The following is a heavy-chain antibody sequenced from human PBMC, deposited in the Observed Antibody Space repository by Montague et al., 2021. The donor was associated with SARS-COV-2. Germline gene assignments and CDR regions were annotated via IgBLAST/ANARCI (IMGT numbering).Heavy chain of an antibody. D-gene: IGHD3-9*01. J-gene: IGHJ4*02. V-gene: IGHV4-39*01. Sequence: SETLSLTCTVSGGSIRSNCCCWSWLRQPPGMGWVGIGCINYSASTYSNPKRQIRITIYVDTTKNQFSLKLSAVAAADTAVYYCARHRITIFLGRMFDYWSQGTLVTVSS. CDR2: INYSAST. CDR1: GGSIRSNCCC. CDR3: ARHRITIFLGRMFDY.